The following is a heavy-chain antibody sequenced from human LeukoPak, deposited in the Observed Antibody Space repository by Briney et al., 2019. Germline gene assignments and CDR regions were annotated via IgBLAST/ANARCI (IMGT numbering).Heavy chain of an antibody. CDR1: GFSFSSYG. CDR3: AKDGIRYYYDSSGYYGDY. Sequence: GGSLRLSCAASGFSFSSYGMHWVRQAPGKGLEWVAAISYEGSNEYYADSVKGRFTISRDNSKNTLYLQMTSLRAEDTAVYYCAKDGIRYYYDSSGYYGDYWGQGTLVTVSS. V-gene: IGHV3-30*18. D-gene: IGHD3-22*01. CDR2: ISYEGSNE. J-gene: IGHJ4*02.